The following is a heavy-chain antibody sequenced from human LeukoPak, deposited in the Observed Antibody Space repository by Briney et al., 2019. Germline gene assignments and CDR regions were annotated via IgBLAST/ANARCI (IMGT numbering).Heavy chain of an antibody. D-gene: IGHD3-22*01. V-gene: IGHV1-2*02. CDR2: INPNGGGT. Sequence: GASVKVSCKASGYTFTGYYMHWVRQAPGQGLEWMGWINPNGGGTNYAQKFQGRVTMTRDTSISTAYMELSRLRSDDTAVYYCARVRSYYYDSSGLDYWGQGTLVTVSS. CDR1: GYTFTGYY. J-gene: IGHJ4*02. CDR3: ARVRSYYYDSSGLDY.